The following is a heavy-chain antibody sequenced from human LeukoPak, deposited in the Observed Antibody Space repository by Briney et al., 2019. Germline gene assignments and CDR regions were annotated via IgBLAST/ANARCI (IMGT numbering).Heavy chain of an antibody. J-gene: IGHJ4*02. CDR1: GYTLTEFS. Sequence: ASVKVSCKISGYTLTEFSIHWVRQAYGQGLEWMGSLDAEDGAPLYAQQFQGRVTMTRDMSTSTVYMELSSLRSEDTAVYYCARDNDFDYWGQGTLVTVSS. CDR3: ARDNDFDY. CDR2: LDAEDGAP. D-gene: IGHD2-8*01. V-gene: IGHV1-24*01.